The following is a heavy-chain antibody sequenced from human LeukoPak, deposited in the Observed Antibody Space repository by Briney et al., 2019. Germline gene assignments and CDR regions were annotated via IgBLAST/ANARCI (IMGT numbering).Heavy chain of an antibody. CDR2: ISGSGGST. D-gene: IGHD3-16*02. J-gene: IGHJ4*02. Sequence: GGALRLSCATSGFTFSSYAMSWVRQAPGKGLEWVSAISGSGGSTYYADSVKGRFTISRDNSKNTLYLQMNSLRAEDTAVYYCAKAPDGVIVLDYWGQGTLVTVSS. V-gene: IGHV3-23*01. CDR1: GFTFSSYA. CDR3: AKAPDGVIVLDY.